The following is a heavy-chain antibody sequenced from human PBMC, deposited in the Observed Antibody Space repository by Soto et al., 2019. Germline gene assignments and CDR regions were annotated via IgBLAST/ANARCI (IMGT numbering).Heavy chain of an antibody. CDR3: ARLGHDGGQLWPLAAFDI. Sequence: SETLSLTCTVSGGSISSYYWSWIRQPPGKGLEWIGYIYYSGSTNYNPSLKSRVTISVDTSKNQFSLKLSSVTAADTAVYYCARLGHDGGQLWPLAAFDIWGQGTMVTVSS. CDR2: IYYSGST. D-gene: IGHD5-18*01. CDR1: GGSISSYY. J-gene: IGHJ3*02. V-gene: IGHV4-59*01.